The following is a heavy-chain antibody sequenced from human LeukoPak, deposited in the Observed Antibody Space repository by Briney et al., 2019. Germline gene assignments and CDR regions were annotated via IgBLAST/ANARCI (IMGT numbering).Heavy chain of an antibody. J-gene: IGHJ4*02. Sequence: ASVKVSCKASGYTFTTYGDSWVRQAPGQGLEWMGWINAYNGNTNYAQKYQGRGNMTTDASTSKAYMELRSLRSDDTAVYYCARDGHSSSWYLAFWGQGTLVSVSS. CDR2: INAYNGNT. D-gene: IGHD6-13*01. CDR1: GYTFTTYG. CDR3: ARDGHSSSWYLAF. V-gene: IGHV1-18*01.